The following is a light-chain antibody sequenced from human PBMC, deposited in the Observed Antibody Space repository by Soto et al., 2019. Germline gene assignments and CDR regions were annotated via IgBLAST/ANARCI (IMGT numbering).Light chain of an antibody. Sequence: SRGERAKISCVASQSVGDTYLAWYQQKPGQAPRLIIFDASNRATGIPDRISGSGSGTDFTLTVSGLQPEDVSTYYCEQRYSNPRPSAQGTKVDIK. J-gene: IGKJ1*01. CDR3: EQRYSNPRP. CDR1: QSVGDTY. CDR2: DAS. V-gene: IGKV3D-20*02.